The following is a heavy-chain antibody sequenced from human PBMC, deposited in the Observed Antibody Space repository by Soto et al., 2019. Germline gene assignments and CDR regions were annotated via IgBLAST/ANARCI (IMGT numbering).Heavy chain of an antibody. CDR1: VGTFSSYT. CDR3: ATTQLPHYYYYMDV. J-gene: IGHJ6*03. D-gene: IGHD2-2*01. Sequence: GASVKVSCKASVGTFSSYTISWVRQAPGQGLEWMGRIIPILGIANYAQKFQGRVTVTADKSTSTAYMELSSLRSEDTAVYYCATTQLPHYYYYMDVWGKGTTVTVSS. CDR2: IIPILGIA. V-gene: IGHV1-69*02.